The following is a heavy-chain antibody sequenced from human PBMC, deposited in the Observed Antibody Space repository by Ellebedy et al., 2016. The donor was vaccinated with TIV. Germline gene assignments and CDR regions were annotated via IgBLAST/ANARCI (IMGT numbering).Heavy chain of an antibody. CDR1: GFTFDDYT. Sequence: GESLKISCAASGFTFDDYTMHWVRQAPGKGLEWVSLISWDGGSTYYADSVKGRFTISRDNSKNSLYLQMNSLRTEDTALYYCARGVGMYYFDYWGQGTLVTVSS. J-gene: IGHJ4*02. CDR3: ARGVGMYYFDY. V-gene: IGHV3-43*01. CDR2: ISWDGGST. D-gene: IGHD1-26*01.